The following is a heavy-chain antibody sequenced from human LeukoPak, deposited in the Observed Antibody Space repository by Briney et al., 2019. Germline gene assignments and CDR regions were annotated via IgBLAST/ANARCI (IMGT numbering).Heavy chain of an antibody. CDR1: GGSISSGAYY. CDR3: ASGQYYYGSGSYYSYFDY. D-gene: IGHD3-10*01. CDR2: IYYSGTT. J-gene: IGHJ4*02. V-gene: IGHV4-30-4*01. Sequence: SETLSLTCTVSGGSISSGAYYWSWIRRPPGKGLEWIGYIYYSGTTYYNPSLKGRLTISVDTSKNQFSLKLSSVTAADTAVYYCASGQYYYGSGSYYSYFDYWGQGTLVTVSS.